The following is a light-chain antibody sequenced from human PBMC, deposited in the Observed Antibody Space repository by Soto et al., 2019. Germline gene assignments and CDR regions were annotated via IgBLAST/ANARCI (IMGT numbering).Light chain of an antibody. CDR2: GAS. J-gene: IGKJ5*01. CDR1: QFVSSRF. CDR3: QQYGSSPIT. V-gene: IGKV3-20*01. Sequence: MVLTQSPGTLSLSPGESATLLCRASQFVSSRFLAWYQQKPGQAPRLLIYGASSRATGIPDRFSGSGSGTDFTLTITPLEPEDFVVYFCQQYGSSPITFGQGTRLEIK.